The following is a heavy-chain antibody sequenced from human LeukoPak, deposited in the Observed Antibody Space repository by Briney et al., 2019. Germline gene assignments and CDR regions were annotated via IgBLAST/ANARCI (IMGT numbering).Heavy chain of an antibody. CDR1: GFPFSSYA. CDR3: VRGYSFGRYGVDV. D-gene: IGHD2-15*01. J-gene: IGHJ6*02. V-gene: IGHV3-64D*09. Sequence: PGGSLRLSCSASGFPFSSYAMHWVRQAPGKGLEYVSAISDSGGSTYYADSVKGRFTISRDNSKNTLYLQMSSLRAEDTAVYFCVRGYSFGRYGVDVCGQGTTVIVSS. CDR2: ISDSGGST.